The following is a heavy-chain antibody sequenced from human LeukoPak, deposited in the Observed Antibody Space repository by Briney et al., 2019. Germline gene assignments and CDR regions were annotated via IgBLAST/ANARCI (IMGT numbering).Heavy chain of an antibody. CDR3: ARWRQLGNWFDP. D-gene: IGHD6-13*01. Sequence: PSETLSLTCTVSGGSISSYYWSWIRQPPGKGLEWIGYIYYSGSTNYNPSLKSRVTISVDTSKNQFSLKLSSVTAADTAVYYCARWRQLGNWFDPWGQGALVTVSS. CDR2: IYYSGST. J-gene: IGHJ5*02. V-gene: IGHV4-59*01. CDR1: GGSISSYY.